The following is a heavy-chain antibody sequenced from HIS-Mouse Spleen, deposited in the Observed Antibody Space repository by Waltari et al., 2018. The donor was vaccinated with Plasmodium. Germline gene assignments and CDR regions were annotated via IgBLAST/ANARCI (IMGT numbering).Heavy chain of an antibody. CDR2: IFYSGST. V-gene: IGHV4-39*01. CDR1: GGSISSSRYY. Sequence: QLQLQESGPGLVKPSETLSLTCTVSGGSISSSRYYWGWIRQPPGKGLEWIGSIFYSGSTYYNPSLKSRVTIPVDTSKNQFSLKLSSVTAADTAVYYCARRGGSYYYFDYWGQGTLVTVSS. J-gene: IGHJ4*02. CDR3: ARRGGSYYYFDY. D-gene: IGHD1-26*01.